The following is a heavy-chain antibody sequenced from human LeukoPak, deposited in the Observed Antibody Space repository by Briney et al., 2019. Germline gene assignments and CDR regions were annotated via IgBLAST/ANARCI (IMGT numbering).Heavy chain of an antibody. CDR3: ARDLSHRYYHRTGYAFDY. CDR1: GGTFSSYA. J-gene: IGHJ4*02. Sequence: SVKVSCKASGGTFSSYAISWVRQAPRQGLEWMGGIIPIFGTANYAQKFQGRVTMTRDTSTSTVYMDLSSLRSEDTAVYYCARDLSHRYYHRTGYAFDYWGKGTLVTVSS. V-gene: IGHV1-69*05. CDR2: IIPIFGTA. D-gene: IGHD3-22*01.